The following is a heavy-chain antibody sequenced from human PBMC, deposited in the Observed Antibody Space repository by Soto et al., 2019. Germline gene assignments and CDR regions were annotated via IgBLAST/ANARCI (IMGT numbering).Heavy chain of an antibody. V-gene: IGHV3-30-3*01. J-gene: IGHJ4*02. CDR3: ARDLGYCSGGSCYPDY. CDR2: ISYDGSNK. CDR1: GFTFSSYA. Sequence: QVQLVESGGGVVQPGRSLRLSCAASGFTFSSYAMHWFRQAPGKGLEWVAVISYDGSNKYYADSVKGRFTISRDNSKNTLYLQMNSLRAEDTAVYYCARDLGYCSGGSCYPDYWGQGTLVTVSS. D-gene: IGHD2-15*01.